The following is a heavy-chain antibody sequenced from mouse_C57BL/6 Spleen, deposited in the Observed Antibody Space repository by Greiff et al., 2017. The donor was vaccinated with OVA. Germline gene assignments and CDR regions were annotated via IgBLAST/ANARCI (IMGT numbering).Heavy chain of an antibody. J-gene: IGHJ2*01. D-gene: IGHD1-1*01. CDR2: IDPSDSYT. CDR1: GYTFTSYW. Sequence: VQLQQPGAELVKPGASVKLSCKASGYTFTSYWMQWVKQRPGQGLEWIGEIDPSDSYTNYNQKFKGKATLTVDTSSSTAYMQLSSLTSEDSAVYYCAYYGSRGDYWGQGTTLTVSS. CDR3: AYYGSRGDY. V-gene: IGHV1-50*01.